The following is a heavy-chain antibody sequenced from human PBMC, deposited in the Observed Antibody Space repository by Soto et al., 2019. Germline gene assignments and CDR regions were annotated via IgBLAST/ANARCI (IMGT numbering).Heavy chain of an antibody. J-gene: IGHJ6*02. V-gene: IGHV3-30-3*01. D-gene: IGHD3-10*01. CDR2: ISYDGSNK. Sequence: QVQLVESGGGVVQPGRSLRLSCAASGFTFSSYAMHWVRQAPGKGLEWVAVISYDGSNKYYADSVKGRFTISRDNSKNTLYLQMNSLRAEDTAVYYCARDRGYYYGSGSQYYYYYGMDVWGQGTTVTVSS. CDR3: ARDRGYYYGSGSQYYYYYGMDV. CDR1: GFTFSSYA.